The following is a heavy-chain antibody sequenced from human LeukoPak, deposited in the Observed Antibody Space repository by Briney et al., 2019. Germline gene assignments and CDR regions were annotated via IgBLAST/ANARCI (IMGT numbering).Heavy chain of an antibody. CDR3: ARGRGYGGNYLRSFDI. Sequence: SETLSLTCTVSGDSISSYFWSWIRQPPGKGLEWIGYNSGSTNYNPSLKSRVTILLDRSKNQFSLKLSSVTAADTAVYYCARGRGYGGNYLRSFDIWGQETMVTVSS. J-gene: IGHJ3*02. D-gene: IGHD1-26*01. CDR2: NSGST. CDR1: GDSISSYF. V-gene: IGHV4-59*08.